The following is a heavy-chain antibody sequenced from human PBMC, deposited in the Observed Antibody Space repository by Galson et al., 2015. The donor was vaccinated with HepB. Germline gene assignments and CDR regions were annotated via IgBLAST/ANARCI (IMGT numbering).Heavy chain of an antibody. CDR2: IIPIFGTA. J-gene: IGHJ4*02. D-gene: IGHD5-18*01. Sequence: QSGAEVKKPGESLKISCKGSGYSFTSYWIGWVRQAPGQGLEWMGGIIPIFGTANYAQKFQGRVTITADESTSTAYMELSSLRSEDTAVYYCASSRGYSYGPGYWGQGTLVTVSS. CDR1: GYSFTSYW. V-gene: IGHV1-69*01. CDR3: ASSRGYSYGPGY.